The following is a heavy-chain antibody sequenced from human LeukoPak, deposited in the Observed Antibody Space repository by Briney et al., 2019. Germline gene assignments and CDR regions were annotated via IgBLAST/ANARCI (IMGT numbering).Heavy chain of an antibody. CDR2: INHSGST. J-gene: IGHJ4*02. V-gene: IGHV4-34*01. D-gene: IGHD6-19*01. CDR3: ARSSGWHLLLLDY. Sequence: PPETLSLTCAVYGGSFSGYYWSWIRQPPGKGLEWIGEINHSGSTNYNPSLKSRVTISVDTSKNQFSLKMSSVTAADTAVYYCARSSGWHLLLLDYWGQGTLVTVSS. CDR1: GGSFSGYY.